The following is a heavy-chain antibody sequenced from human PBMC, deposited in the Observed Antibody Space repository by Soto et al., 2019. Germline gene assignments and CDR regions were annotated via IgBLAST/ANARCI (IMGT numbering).Heavy chain of an antibody. Sequence: KTSETLSLTCTVSGGSISSYYWSWIRQPPGKGLEWIGSIYYSGSTYYRPSLKSRVTISVDTSKNQFSLKLSSVTAADTAVYYCARQVPAAIRLGWFDPWGQGTLVTVSS. CDR1: GGSISSYY. CDR2: IYYSGST. V-gene: IGHV4-59*05. CDR3: ARQVPAAIRLGWFDP. D-gene: IGHD2-2*02. J-gene: IGHJ5*02.